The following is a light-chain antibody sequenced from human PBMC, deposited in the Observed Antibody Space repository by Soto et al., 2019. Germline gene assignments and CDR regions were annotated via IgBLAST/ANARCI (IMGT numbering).Light chain of an antibody. CDR3: QQYDTFST. V-gene: IGKV1-5*01. Sequence: DIQMTQSPSTLSGSLGDRFTVTCRSRQSISVWLAWYQQKPGKAPKLLIFDASTLQSGVPSRFSGSGSGTEFTLTISSLQPDDFATYYCQQYDTFSTFGQGTKV. CDR2: DAS. CDR1: QSISVW. J-gene: IGKJ1*01.